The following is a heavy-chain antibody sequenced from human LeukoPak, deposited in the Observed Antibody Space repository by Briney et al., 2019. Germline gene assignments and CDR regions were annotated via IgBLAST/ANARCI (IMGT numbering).Heavy chain of an antibody. V-gene: IGHV1-18*01. CDR1: GYTFTSYG. CDR3: AIHPEWELLSVI. Sequence: ASVKVSCKASGYTFTSYGISWVRQAPGQGLEWMGWISAYDGNTNYAQKLQGRVTMTTDTSTSTAYMELRSLRSDDTAVYYCAIHPEWELLSVIWGQGTMVTVSS. D-gene: IGHD1-26*01. CDR2: ISAYDGNT. J-gene: IGHJ3*02.